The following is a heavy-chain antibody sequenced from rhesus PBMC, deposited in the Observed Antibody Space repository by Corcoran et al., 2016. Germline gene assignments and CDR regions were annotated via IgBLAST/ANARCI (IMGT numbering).Heavy chain of an antibody. CDR2: SCGRGGST. CDR3: ARDRYSSCWSEF. D-gene: IGHD6S26*01. CDR1: GGSISSNY. V-gene: IGHV4-173*01. Sequence: QLQLQESGPGLVKPSETLSLTCAVSGGSISSNYWSWIRQPPGKGLEWSGLSCGRGGSTDYNPPRKSGITTAKDTSKNQFHLKLSAVTAADTDVYDCARDRYSSCWSEFWGQGALVTVSS. J-gene: IGHJ1*01.